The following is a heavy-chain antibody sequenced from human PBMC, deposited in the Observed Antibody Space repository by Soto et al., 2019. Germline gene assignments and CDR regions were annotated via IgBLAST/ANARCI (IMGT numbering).Heavy chain of an antibody. J-gene: IGHJ1*01. V-gene: IGHV4-4*07. CDR1: GSYISDFS. D-gene: IGHD1-7*01. CDR2: ITINGNT. Sequence: AETLSLTCRVSGSYISDFSWSWIRQPAGKGLEWIGRITINGNTQKNPSFKSRVTMSIDTSRNHFSLNLQSATAADTALYYCARETGENWTYEAHWGPGTLVTVSS. CDR3: ARETGENWTYEAH.